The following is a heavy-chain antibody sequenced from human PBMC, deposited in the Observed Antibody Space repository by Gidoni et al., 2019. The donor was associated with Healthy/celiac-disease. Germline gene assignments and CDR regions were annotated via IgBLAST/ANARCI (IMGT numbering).Heavy chain of an antibody. V-gene: IGHV2-70*15. J-gene: IGHJ5*02. CDR2: IDWDDDK. CDR1: AFSLRTSGMC. Sequence: QVTLRESGPALVKPTQTLTLTCNSSAFSLRTSGMCVSWIRQPPGKAPEWLARIDWDDDKYYSTSLKTRLTISKDTSKNQVVLTMTNMDPVDTATYYCARSTYYYDSSGYYYNTWFDPWGQGTLVTVSS. D-gene: IGHD3-22*01. CDR3: ARSTYYYDSSGYYYNTWFDP.